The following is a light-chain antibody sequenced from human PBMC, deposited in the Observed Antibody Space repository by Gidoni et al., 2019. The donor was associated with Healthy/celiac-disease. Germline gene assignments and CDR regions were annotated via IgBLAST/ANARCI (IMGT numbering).Light chain of an antibody. CDR1: QSFSSSY. J-gene: IGKJ4*01. CDR2: GAS. CDR3: QQYGSSPLT. Sequence: EIVLTQSPGTLSLSPVERATLSCRVSQSFSSSYLDWYQQKTCQAPRLLIYGASSSATGIPDRFSGSGYGTDFTLTISRLETEDFAVYYCQQYGSSPLTFGGGTKVESK. V-gene: IGKV3-20*01.